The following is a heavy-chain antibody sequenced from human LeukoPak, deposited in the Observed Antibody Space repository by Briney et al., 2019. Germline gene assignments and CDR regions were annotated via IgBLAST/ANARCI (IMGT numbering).Heavy chain of an antibody. CDR1: GFTFSSYG. D-gene: IGHD3-9*01. Sequence: GGSLRLSCAASGFTFSSYGMHWVRQAPGKGLEWVAVISYDGNNKYYADSVKGRFTISRDNSKNTLYLQMNSLRAEDTAVYYCARDPATGTFDYWGQGTLVTVSS. CDR2: ISYDGNNK. V-gene: IGHV3-30*03. J-gene: IGHJ4*02. CDR3: ARDPATGTFDY.